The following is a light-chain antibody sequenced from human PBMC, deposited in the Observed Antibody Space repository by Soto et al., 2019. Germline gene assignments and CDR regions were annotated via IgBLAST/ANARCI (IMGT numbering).Light chain of an antibody. CDR3: QQYNNWPPWK. CDR1: LIFSSSY. J-gene: IGKJ1*01. CDR2: GAS. Sequence: EIVLTQSPGTLSLSPGERATLSWRASLIFSSSYLAWYQQKPGQAPRLLIYGASTRATGIPARFSGSGSGTEFTLTISSLQSEDFAVYYCQQYNNWPPWKFGQGTKVDIK. V-gene: IGKV3-15*01.